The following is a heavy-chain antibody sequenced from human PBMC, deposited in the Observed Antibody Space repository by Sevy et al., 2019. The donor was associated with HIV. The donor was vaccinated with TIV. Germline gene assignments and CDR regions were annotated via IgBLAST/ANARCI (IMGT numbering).Heavy chain of an antibody. CDR2: ITGSGTTI. V-gene: IGHV3-23*01. J-gene: IGHJ1*01. CDR3: ARDGLYGGNFEYFQH. Sequence: GGSLRLSCAASGFTFSNYALTWVRQAPGKGLDWVSSITGSGTTIYYADSVKGRFTASRDNSNNALYLHINSLRAEDTAVYYCARDGLYGGNFEYFQHWGQGTLVTVSS. D-gene: IGHD4-17*01. CDR1: GFTFSNYA.